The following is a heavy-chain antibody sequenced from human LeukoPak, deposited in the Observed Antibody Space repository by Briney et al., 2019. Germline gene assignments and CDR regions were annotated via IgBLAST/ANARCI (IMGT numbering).Heavy chain of an antibody. J-gene: IGHJ4*02. CDR2: ISSSSSTI. CDR1: GFTFSSYS. V-gene: IGHV3-48*04. Sequence: GGSLRLSCAASGFTFSSYSMNWVRQAPGKGLEWVSYISSSSSTIYYADSVKGRFTISRDNAKNSLYLQMNSLRAEDTAVYYCARDVPHPDYGILTEPGYWGQGTLVTVSS. CDR3: ARDVPHPDYGILTEPGY. D-gene: IGHD3-9*01.